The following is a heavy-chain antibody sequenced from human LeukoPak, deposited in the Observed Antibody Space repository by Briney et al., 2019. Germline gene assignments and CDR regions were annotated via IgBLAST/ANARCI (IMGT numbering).Heavy chain of an antibody. CDR2: INHSGST. Sequence: PSGTLPLTCAVSGGSISSSNWWSWVRQPPGKGLEWIGEINHSGSTNYNPSLKSRVTISVDTSKNQFSLKLSSVTAADTAVYYCARTYYDFWSGYGAFDIWGQGTMVTVSS. CDR1: GGSISSSNW. J-gene: IGHJ3*02. D-gene: IGHD3-3*01. CDR3: ARTYYDFWSGYGAFDI. V-gene: IGHV4-4*02.